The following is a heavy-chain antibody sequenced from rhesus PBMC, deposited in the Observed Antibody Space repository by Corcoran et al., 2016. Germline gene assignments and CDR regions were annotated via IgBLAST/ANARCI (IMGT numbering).Heavy chain of an antibody. J-gene: IGHJ1*01. D-gene: IGHD3-34*01. Sequence: QVQLQESGPGVVKPSETLSLTCAVSGGSISDSYRWSWIRQPPGKGLEWIGYIYGSSTSTNYNPSLKSRVTISKDTSKNQFSWKLSSVTAADTAVYYCAREAGVFEFWGQGALVTVSS. CDR2: IYGSSTST. CDR3: AREAGVFEF. CDR1: GGSISDSYR. V-gene: IGHV4S10*01.